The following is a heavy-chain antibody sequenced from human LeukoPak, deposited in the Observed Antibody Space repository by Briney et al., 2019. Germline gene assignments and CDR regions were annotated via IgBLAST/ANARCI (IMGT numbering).Heavy chain of an antibody. D-gene: IGHD3-9*01. Sequence: ASVKVSCTASGYTFTSYYIHWVRQAPGQGLEWMGGIIPIFGTANYAQKFQGRVTITADESTSTAYMELSSLRSEDTAVYYCARSNYYDILTGYYYYFDYWGQGTLVTVSS. CDR3: ARSNYYDILTGYYYYFDY. V-gene: IGHV1-69*13. J-gene: IGHJ4*02. CDR2: IIPIFGTA. CDR1: GYTFTSYY.